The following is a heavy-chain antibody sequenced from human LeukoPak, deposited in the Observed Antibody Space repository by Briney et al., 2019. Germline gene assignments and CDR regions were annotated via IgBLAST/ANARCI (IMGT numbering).Heavy chain of an antibody. V-gene: IGHV4-38-2*02. CDR1: GYSISSGYY. D-gene: IGHD3-3*01. CDR3: ARGGYDFWSGYSIGAFDI. Sequence: SETLSLTCTVSGYSISSGYYWGWIRPPPGKGLEWIGSIYHSGSTYYNPSLKSRVTISVDTSKNQFSLKLSSVTAADTAVYYCARGGYDFWSGYSIGAFDIWGQGTMVTVSS. CDR2: IYHSGST. J-gene: IGHJ3*02.